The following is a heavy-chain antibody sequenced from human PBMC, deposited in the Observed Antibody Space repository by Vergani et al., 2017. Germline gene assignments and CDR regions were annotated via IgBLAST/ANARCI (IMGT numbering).Heavy chain of an antibody. V-gene: IGHV4-34*01. Sequence: QVQLQQWGGGLLKPSETLSLTCVVNGGSFTCYHWTWIRQSPGEGLEWVGDIDHTGRPDYNPSLKSLLTMSVDKSRNQFSLTLNSVTATDTAIYFCARVNTETNGHLYYYYYMDVWGQGTAVTVS. CDR1: GGSFTCYH. D-gene: IGHD4-11*01. CDR2: IDHTGRP. J-gene: IGHJ6*03. CDR3: ARVNTETNGHLYYYYYMDV.